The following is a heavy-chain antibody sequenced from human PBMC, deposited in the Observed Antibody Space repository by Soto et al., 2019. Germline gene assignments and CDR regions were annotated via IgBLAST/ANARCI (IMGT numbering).Heavy chain of an antibody. CDR2: INHSGST. J-gene: IGHJ4*02. D-gene: IGHD2-15*01. V-gene: IGHV4-34*01. CDR1: GGSFSGYY. CDR3: ARARVVVAATPQFDY. Sequence: QVQLQQWGAGLLKPSETLSLTCAVYGGSFSGYYWSWIRQPPGKGLEWIGEINHSGSTNYNPSLKSRVTISVDTSKNQFSLKLSSVTAADTAVYYCARARVVVAATPQFDYWGQGTLVTDSS.